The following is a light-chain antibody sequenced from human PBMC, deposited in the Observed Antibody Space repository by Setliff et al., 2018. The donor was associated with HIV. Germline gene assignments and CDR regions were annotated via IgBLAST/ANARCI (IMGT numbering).Light chain of an antibody. CDR3: SSYTRISTLL. V-gene: IGLV2-14*01. CDR2: EVS. Sequence: QSVLTQPASVSGSPGQSITISCTGTSSDVGGYNYVSWYQHYPGKAPKLMIYEVSNRPSGVSNRFSGSKSGNTASLTISGLQAEDEADYYCSSYTRISTLLFGTGTKGTV. J-gene: IGLJ1*01. CDR1: SSDVGGYNY.